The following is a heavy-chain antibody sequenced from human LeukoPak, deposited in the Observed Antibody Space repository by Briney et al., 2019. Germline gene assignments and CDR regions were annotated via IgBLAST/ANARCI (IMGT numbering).Heavy chain of an antibody. V-gene: IGHV1-2*02. D-gene: IGHD6-6*01. J-gene: IGHJ2*01. Sequence: GASVKVSCKASGYTFTGYYMHWVRQAPGQGLEWMGWINPNSGGTNYAQKFQGRVTMTRDTSISTAYMELSRLRSDDTAVYYCARDPDSSSAPSNWYFDLWGRGTLVTVSS. CDR2: INPNSGGT. CDR3: ARDPDSSSAPSNWYFDL. CDR1: GYTFTGYY.